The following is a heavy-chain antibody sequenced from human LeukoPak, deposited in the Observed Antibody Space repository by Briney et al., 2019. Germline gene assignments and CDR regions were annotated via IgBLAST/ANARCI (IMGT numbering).Heavy chain of an antibody. V-gene: IGHV1-2*02. CDR2: INPNTGGT. J-gene: IGHJ4*02. D-gene: IGHD3-10*01. Sequence: GASVKVSCKASGYTFKGYYLHWVRQAPGQGLEWMGWINPNTGGTNYALKFQGRVTMASDTSITTAYMELSGLRSDDTAVYYCARAPGVAYYCSGSYGILYLWGQGTLVTVSS. CDR1: GYTFKGYY. CDR3: ARAPGVAYYCSGSYGILYL.